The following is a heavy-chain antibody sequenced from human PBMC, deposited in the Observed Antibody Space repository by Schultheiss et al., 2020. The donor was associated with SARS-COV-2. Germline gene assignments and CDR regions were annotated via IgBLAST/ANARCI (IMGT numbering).Heavy chain of an antibody. V-gene: IGHV3-66*01. J-gene: IGHJ3*02. D-gene: IGHD4-23*01. Sequence: GGSLRLSCAASGFTFSSYAMSWVRQAPGKGLEWVSVIYSGGSTYYADSVKGRFTISRDNAKNSLYLQMNSLRDEDTAVYYCARDTTTVVTPIGFDIWGQGTMVTVSS. CDR3: ARDTTTVVTPIGFDI. CDR2: IYSGGST. CDR1: GFTFSSYA.